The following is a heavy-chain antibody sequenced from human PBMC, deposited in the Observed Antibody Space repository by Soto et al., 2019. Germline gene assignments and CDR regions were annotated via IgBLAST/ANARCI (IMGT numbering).Heavy chain of an antibody. CDR2: IYYSGST. V-gene: IGHV4-30-4*01. J-gene: IGHJ4*02. CDR3: ARVTYDYANDY. D-gene: IGHD3-16*01. Sequence: SETLSLTCTVSGGSISSGDYYWSWIHQPPGKGLEWIGYIYYSGSTYYNPSLKSRVTISVDTSKNQFSLKLSSVTAADTAVYYCARVTYDYANDYWGQGTLVTVSS. CDR1: GGSISSGDYY.